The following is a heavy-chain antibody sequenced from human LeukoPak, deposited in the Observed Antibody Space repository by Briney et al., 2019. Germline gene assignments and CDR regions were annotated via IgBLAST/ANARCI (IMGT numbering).Heavy chain of an antibody. D-gene: IGHD4-17*01. V-gene: IGHV3-53*01. Sequence: GGSLRLSCAASGFTVSNNYMMWVRQAPGKGLEWVSAISGIGSSTYYADSVKGRFTISRDNSKNTLYLQMNSLRAEDTAVYYCARVKGGGYGEAYYFDYWGQGTLVTVSS. CDR1: GFTVSNNY. J-gene: IGHJ4*02. CDR2: ISGIGSST. CDR3: ARVKGGGYGEAYYFDY.